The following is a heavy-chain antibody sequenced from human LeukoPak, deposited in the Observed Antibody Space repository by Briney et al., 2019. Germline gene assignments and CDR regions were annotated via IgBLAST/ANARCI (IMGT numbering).Heavy chain of an antibody. D-gene: IGHD3-10*01. CDR2: INHSGST. Sequence: SETLSLTCAVYGGSFSGYYWSWIRQPPGKGLEWIGEINHSGSTNYNPSLKSRVTISVDTSKNQFSLKLRSVTAADTAVYYCARGGVRGVSPFDAWGKGTTVTVSS. V-gene: IGHV4-34*01. CDR3: ARGGVRGVSPFDA. J-gene: IGHJ6*04. CDR1: GGSFSGYY.